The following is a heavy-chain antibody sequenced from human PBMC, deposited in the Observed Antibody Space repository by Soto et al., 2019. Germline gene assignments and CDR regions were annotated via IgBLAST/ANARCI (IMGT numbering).Heavy chain of an antibody. J-gene: IGHJ4*02. CDR1: GYTFTSYY. Sequence: QVQLVQSGAEVKKPGASVKVSCKASGYTFTSYYMHWVRQAPGQGLEWMGIINPSGGSTSYAQKFQGRVTMPRDTSTSTVYMELSSLRSEDTAVYYCARDGAGGYKLDYWGQGTLVTVSS. D-gene: IGHD1-26*01. V-gene: IGHV1-46*01. CDR2: INPSGGST. CDR3: ARDGAGGYKLDY.